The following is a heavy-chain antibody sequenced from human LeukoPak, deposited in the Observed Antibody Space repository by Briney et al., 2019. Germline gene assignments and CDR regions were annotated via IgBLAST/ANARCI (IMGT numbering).Heavy chain of an antibody. CDR2: IYPGDSDT. Sequence: GESLEISCQGSGYIFTSYWIGWGRQVPGKGLEWMGIIYPGDSDTRYSPSFQGQVTISADKSISTAYLQWSSLKASDTAMYYCARSNRDYFDYWGQGTLVTVSS. CDR1: GYIFTSYW. V-gene: IGHV5-51*01. CDR3: ARSNRDYFDY. J-gene: IGHJ4*02.